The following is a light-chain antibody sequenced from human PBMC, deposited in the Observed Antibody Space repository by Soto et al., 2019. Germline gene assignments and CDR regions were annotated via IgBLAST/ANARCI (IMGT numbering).Light chain of an antibody. J-gene: IGKJ1*01. CDR3: MQALQTWT. CDR2: LGS. V-gene: IGKV2-28*01. CDR1: QSLLHSNGYNY. Sequence: DIVMTQSPLSLPVTPGEPASISCRSSQSLLHSNGYNYLDWYLQKPGQSPQLLIYLGSNRASGVPDRFSGGGSGTDFTLKISRVEAEDVGVYYCMQALQTWTFGQGTKVDIK.